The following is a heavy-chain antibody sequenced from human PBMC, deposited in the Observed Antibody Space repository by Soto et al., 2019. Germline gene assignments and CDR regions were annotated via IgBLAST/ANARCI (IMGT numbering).Heavy chain of an antibody. CDR2: ISVSGSDA. V-gene: IGHV3-23*01. Sequence: EVQLLESGGGLAQPGGSLRLSCAASGFTFSTYGMSWVRQAPGKGLEWVSGISVSGSDAFYADSVKGRFTISRDNSKNTLYLQMNSLRVEDTAVYHCARDRGYSTFDIWGQGTMVTVSS. CDR3: ARDRGYSTFDI. J-gene: IGHJ3*02. CDR1: GFTFSTYG. D-gene: IGHD2-2*01.